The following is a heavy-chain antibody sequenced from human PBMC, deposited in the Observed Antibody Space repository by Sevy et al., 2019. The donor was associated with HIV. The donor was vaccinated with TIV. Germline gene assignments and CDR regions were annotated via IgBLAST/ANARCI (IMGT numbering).Heavy chain of an antibody. CDR3: ARGDVVVVATGFDY. D-gene: IGHD2-15*01. CDR2: INPNSGGT. J-gene: IGHJ4*02. V-gene: IGHV1-2*02. CDR1: GYTFTGYY. Sequence: ASVKVSCKASGYTFTGYYMHWVRQAPGQGLEWMGWINPNSGGTNYAQKFQGRVTMTRDTSISTAYMELSRLRSDDTAMYYCARGDVVVVATGFDYWGQGTLVTVSS.